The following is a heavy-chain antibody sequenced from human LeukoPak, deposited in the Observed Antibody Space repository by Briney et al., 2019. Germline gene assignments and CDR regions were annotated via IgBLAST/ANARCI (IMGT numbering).Heavy chain of an antibody. CDR1: GFTFDDYA. CDR2: ISWNSGSI. CDR3: AKALYLEVVAGPDY. V-gene: IGHV3-9*01. Sequence: PGGSLRLSCAASGFTFDDYAMHWVRQAPGKGLEWVSGISWNSGSIGYADSVKGRFTISRDNAKNSLYLQMNSLRAEDTAVYYCAKALYLEVVAGPDYWGQGTLVTVSS. J-gene: IGHJ4*02. D-gene: IGHD2-15*01.